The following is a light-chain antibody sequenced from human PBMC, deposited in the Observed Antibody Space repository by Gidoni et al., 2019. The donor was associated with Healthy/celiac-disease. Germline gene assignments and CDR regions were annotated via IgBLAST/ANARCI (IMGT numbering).Light chain of an antibody. CDR3: QKYNSAPPLT. CDR2: AAS. CDR1: QGISNY. V-gene: IGKV1-27*01. J-gene: IGKJ4*01. Sequence: DIQLTQSPSSLSASVGDRVTITCRASQGISNYLAWYQQKPGKVPKLLIYAASTLQSGVPSRFSGSGSGTDFTLTISSLQPEDVATYYCQKYNSAPPLTFGGXTKVEIK.